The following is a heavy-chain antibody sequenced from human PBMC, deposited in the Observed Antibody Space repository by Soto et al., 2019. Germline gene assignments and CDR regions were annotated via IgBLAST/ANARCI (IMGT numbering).Heavy chain of an antibody. V-gene: IGHV1-69*13. CDR2: IIPIFGTA. J-gene: IGHJ6*02. CDR1: GGTFSSYA. Sequence: ASVKVSCKASGGTFSSYAISWVRQAPGQGLEWMGGIIPIFGTANYAQKFQGRVTITADESTSTAYMELSNLRSEDTAVYYCARSVSFRYQLLKRGMDVWGQGTTVTVSS. D-gene: IGHD2-2*01. CDR3: ARSVSFRYQLLKRGMDV.